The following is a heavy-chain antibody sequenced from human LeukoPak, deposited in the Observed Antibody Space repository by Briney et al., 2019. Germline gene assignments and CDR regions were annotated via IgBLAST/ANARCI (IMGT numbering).Heavy chain of an antibody. CDR2: IYSGGST. D-gene: IGHD2-8*01. CDR1: VFTVSSNY. Sequence: GGSLRLSCAASVFTVSSNYMSWVRQAPGKGLEWVSVIYSGGSTYYADSVKGRFTISRDNSKNTLYLQMNSLRAEDTAVYYCARVDHLLTFDYWGQGTLVTVSS. CDR3: ARVDHLLTFDY. V-gene: IGHV3-53*01. J-gene: IGHJ4*02.